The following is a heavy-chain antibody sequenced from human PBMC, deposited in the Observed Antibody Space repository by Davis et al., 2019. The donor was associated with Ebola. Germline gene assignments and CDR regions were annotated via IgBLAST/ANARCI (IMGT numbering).Heavy chain of an antibody. CDR2: INPNSGGT. J-gene: IGHJ6*02. Sequence: ASVKVSCKASGYTFTGYYMHWVRQAPGQGLEWMGWINPNSGGTNYAQKFQGWVTMTRDTSISTAYMELSRLRSDDTAMYYCARSWGYSYGYYYYYGMDVWGQGTTVTVSS. CDR1: GYTFTGYY. D-gene: IGHD5-18*01. V-gene: IGHV1-2*04. CDR3: ARSWGYSYGYYYYYGMDV.